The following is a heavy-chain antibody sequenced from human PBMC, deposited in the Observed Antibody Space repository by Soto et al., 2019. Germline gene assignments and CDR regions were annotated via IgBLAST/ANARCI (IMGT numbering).Heavy chain of an antibody. CDR2: LSWNGGAT. D-gene: IGHD1-1*01. CDR1: GFIFEDYA. J-gene: IGHJ3*01. CDR3: AKDMEANTIVDALEV. Sequence: EVQLVESGGGWVQPGRSLRLSCATSGFIFEDYAMHWVRQAPGKGLEWVSGLSWNGGATGYADSVRGRFTISRDNARTSLYLQMNSLRPEYTALYYCAKDMEANTIVDALEVWGQGTMVTVSS. V-gene: IGHV3-9*01.